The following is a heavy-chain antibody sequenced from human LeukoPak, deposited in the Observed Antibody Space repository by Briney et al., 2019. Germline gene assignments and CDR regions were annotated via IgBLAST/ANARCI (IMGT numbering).Heavy chain of an antibody. D-gene: IGHD6-13*01. J-gene: IGHJ6*02. V-gene: IGHV4-59*01. CDR3: ARTTTIAAAGTDTEYGMDV. CDR2: IYYSGST. CDR1: GGSISSYY. Sequence: SETLSLTCTVSGGSISSYYWSWIRQPPGKGLEWIGYIYYSGSTNYNPSLKSRVTISVDTSKNQFSLKLSSVTAADTAVYYCARTTTIAAAGTDTEYGMDVRGQGTTVTVSS.